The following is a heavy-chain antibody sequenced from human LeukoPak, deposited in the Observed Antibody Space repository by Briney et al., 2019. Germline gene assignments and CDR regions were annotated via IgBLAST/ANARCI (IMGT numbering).Heavy chain of an antibody. D-gene: IGHD3-22*01. CDR2: IYNSGST. J-gene: IGHJ4*02. CDR1: GGSISSGDYY. V-gene: IGHV4-30-4*01. CDR3: ARVSLEDYYDSSGPQDY. Sequence: PSETLSLTCTVSGGSISSGDYYWSWIRQPPGKGLEWIGYIYNSGSTFYNPSLKSRVWISVDTSKNQFSLKLSSVTAADTAVYYCARVSLEDYYDSSGPQDYWGQGTLVTVSS.